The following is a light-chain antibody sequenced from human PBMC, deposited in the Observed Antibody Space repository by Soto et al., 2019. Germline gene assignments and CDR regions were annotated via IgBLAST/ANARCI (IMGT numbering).Light chain of an antibody. J-gene: IGLJ3*02. Sequence: QSALTQSASVSGSPGQSSTISCTGTSSDVGCYNYVSWYQQHPGKAPKLIIYDVSNRPSGVSTRFSGSKSGNTASLTISGLQAEDEADYSCSSYTSTNSWVFGGGTQLTVL. CDR1: SSDVGCYNY. V-gene: IGLV2-14*01. CDR2: DVS. CDR3: SSYTSTNSWV.